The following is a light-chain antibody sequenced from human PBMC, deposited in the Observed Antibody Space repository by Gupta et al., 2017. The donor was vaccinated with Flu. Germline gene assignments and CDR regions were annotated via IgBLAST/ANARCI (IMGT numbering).Light chain of an antibody. V-gene: IGLV2-11*01. Sequence: QSALTQPRSVSGSPGQSVTLSCPGTSRDVGGYNHVSWYQQHPGKAPKLMIYGVTERPAGVPDRFSGSKSGNTAALTISGLQAEDEADYYCCSYAGSYTWVFGGGTKLTVL. CDR1: SRDVGGYNH. CDR3: CSYAGSYTWV. CDR2: GVT. J-gene: IGLJ3*02.